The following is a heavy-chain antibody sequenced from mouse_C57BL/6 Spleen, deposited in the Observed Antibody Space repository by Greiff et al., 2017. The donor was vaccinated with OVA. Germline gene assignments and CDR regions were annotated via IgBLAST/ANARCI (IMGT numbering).Heavy chain of an antibody. V-gene: IGHV1-81*01. CDR1: GYTFTSYG. CDR2: IYPRSGNT. CDR3: ARGQRYHDY. D-gene: IGHD1-1*01. J-gene: IGHJ2*01. Sequence: QVQLQQSGAELVRPGASVKLSCKASGYTFTSYGISWVKQRPGQGLEWIGEIYPRSGNTYYNEQFKGKATLTADKSSSTAYMELRSLTSEDSAVYFCARGQRYHDYWGQGTTLTVSS.